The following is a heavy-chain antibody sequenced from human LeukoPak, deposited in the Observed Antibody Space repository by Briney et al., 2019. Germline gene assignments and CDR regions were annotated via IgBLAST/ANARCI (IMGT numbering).Heavy chain of an antibody. CDR3: ARDGVVTMELDY. D-gene: IGHD3-3*01. CDR2: IYTSGSTINNPSLKNT. Sequence: SETLSLTCTVSGDSISSGSYYWTWIRQPAGKGLEWIGRIYTSGSTINNPSLKNTNYNPSLKSRLTMSVDRSKNQFSLTLRSVTAADTAVYYCARDGVVTMELDYWGQGTLVTVSS. V-gene: IGHV4-61*02. J-gene: IGHJ4*02. CDR1: GDSISSGSYY.